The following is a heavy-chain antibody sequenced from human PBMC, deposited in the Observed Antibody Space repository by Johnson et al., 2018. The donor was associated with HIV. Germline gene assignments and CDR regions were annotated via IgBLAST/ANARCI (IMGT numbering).Heavy chain of an antibody. CDR1: GITFSSYS. J-gene: IGHJ3*02. CDR2: INSDGTST. V-gene: IGHV3-74*01. Sequence: VQLVESGGGLVQPGGSLRLSCVASGITFSSYSMHWVRQAPGKGLGWVSRINSDGTSTHYADSVKGRFTISRDNAKDTLYLQMNSLRAEDTAVYYCATRDAARRPGVFDIWGQGTMVTVSS. D-gene: IGHD6-6*01. CDR3: ATRDAARRPGVFDI.